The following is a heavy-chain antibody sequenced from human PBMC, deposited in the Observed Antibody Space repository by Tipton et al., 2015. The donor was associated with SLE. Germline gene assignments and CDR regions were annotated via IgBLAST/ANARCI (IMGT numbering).Heavy chain of an antibody. J-gene: IGHJ2*01. CDR1: GGSISSSNW. D-gene: IGHD5-12*01. Sequence: TLSLTCAVSGGSISSSNWWIWVRQPPGKGLEWIGEIYHNGNTNYNPSLKSRVTISVDKSKDHFSRNLSSVTAADTAVYYCAGDRPVIVATRRTRYFGLWGPGTLVTVSS. V-gene: IGHV4-4*02. CDR2: IYHNGNT. CDR3: AGDRPVIVATRRTRYFGL.